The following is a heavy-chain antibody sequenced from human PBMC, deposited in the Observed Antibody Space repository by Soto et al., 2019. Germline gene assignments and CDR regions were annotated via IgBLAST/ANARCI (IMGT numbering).Heavy chain of an antibody. CDR1: GFTCSSYA. J-gene: IGHJ4*02. D-gene: IGHD1-7*01. CDR2: ISGSGGST. Sequence: LRLSCATSGFTCSSYAMSWVRQAPGKGLEWVSAISGSGGSTYYADSVKGRFTISRDNSKNTLYLQMNSLRAEDTAVYYCAWRGWHYGFDYWGQGTLVTVSS. V-gene: IGHV3-23*01. CDR3: AWRGWHYGFDY.